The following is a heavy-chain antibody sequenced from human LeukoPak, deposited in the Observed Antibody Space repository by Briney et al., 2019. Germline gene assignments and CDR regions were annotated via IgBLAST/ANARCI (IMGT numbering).Heavy chain of an antibody. J-gene: IGHJ6*02. V-gene: IGHV3-23*01. CDR3: ANGARDYDILTGYLPEWYYYYGMDV. CDR1: GFTFGSYA. CDR2: ISGNSEYT. Sequence: GGSLRLSCAASGFTFGSYAMSWVRQAPGKGLEWVSAISGNSEYTYYADSVKGRFTISRDNSKNTLYLQMNSLRAEDTAVYYCANGARDYDILTGYLPEWYYYYGMDVWGQGTTVTVSS. D-gene: IGHD3-9*01.